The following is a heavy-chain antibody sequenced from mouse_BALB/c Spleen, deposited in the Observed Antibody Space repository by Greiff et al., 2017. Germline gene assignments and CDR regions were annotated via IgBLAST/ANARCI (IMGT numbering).Heavy chain of an antibody. D-gene: IGHD1-1*01. V-gene: IGHV5-6-5*01. CDR3: ARVYYYGSSYFDY. J-gene: IGHJ2*01. Sequence: EVHLVESGGGLVKPGGSLKLSCAASGFTFSSYAMSWVRQTPEKRLEWVASISSGGSTYYPDSVKGRFTISRDNARNILYLQMSSLRSEDTAMYYCARVYYYGSSYFDYWGQGTTLTVSS. CDR1: GFTFSSYA. CDR2: ISSGGST.